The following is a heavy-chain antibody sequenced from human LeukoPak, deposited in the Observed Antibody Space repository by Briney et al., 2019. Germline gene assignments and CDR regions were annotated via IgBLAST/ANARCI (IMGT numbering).Heavy chain of an antibody. CDR1: GYTFTGYY. D-gene: IGHD4-17*01. J-gene: IGHJ4*02. CDR3: ARNPLGDYVGGGFDY. Sequence: ASVKVSCKASGYTFTGYYMHWVRQAPGQGLEWMGWINPNSGGTNYAQKLQGRVTMTTDTSTSTAYMELSSLRSEDTAVYYCARNPLGDYVGGGFDYWGQGTLVTVSS. CDR2: INPNSGGT. V-gene: IGHV1-2*02.